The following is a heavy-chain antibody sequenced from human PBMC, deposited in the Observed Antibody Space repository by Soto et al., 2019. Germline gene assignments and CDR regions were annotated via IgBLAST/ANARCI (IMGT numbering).Heavy chain of an antibody. CDR1: GFIFSNYV. J-gene: IGHJ4*02. CDR3: ELNRSGWYWFDY. D-gene: IGHD6-19*01. Sequence: GGSLRLSCAASGFIFSNYVMSWVRQAPGKGLEWVSSISDSGGTSYYADSVKGRFTISRDNSKNTLYLQMNRLRAEDTAVYYGELNRSGWYWFDYWGQGKLVNVSS. CDR2: ISDSGGTS. V-gene: IGHV3-23*01.